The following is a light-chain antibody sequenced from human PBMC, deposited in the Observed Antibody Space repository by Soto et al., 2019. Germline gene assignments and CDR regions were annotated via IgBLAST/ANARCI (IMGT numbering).Light chain of an antibody. V-gene: IGKV3-20*01. CDR1: QSVGNNY. CDR2: GAS. CDR3: QQYVSSPLT. J-gene: IGKJ4*01. Sequence: EIVLTQSPGTLSLSPGESATLSCRASQSVGNNYLAWYQQKPGQAPRLLIYGASSRATGIPDRFRGSGSGTDFTLTISRLEPKDFAVYYSQQYVSSPLTFGGGTKVEIK.